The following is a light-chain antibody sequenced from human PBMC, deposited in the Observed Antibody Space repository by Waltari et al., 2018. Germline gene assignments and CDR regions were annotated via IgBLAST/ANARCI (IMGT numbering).Light chain of an antibody. CDR1: ALPQKY. J-gene: IGLJ2*01. Sequence: SFALPQPPSVSVPRAETARITCSGDALPQKYAHWYRQKPGPAPVVLMYKDTERPSGTPKRFSCSTSETTVTVTISGVQSEDEAHYYYQSADQNGHLWIFGGGTKLTVL. CDR3: QSADQNGHLWI. V-gene: IGLV3-25*03. CDR2: KDT.